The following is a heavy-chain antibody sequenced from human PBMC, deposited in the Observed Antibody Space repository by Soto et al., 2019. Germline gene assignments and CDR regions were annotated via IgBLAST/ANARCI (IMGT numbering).Heavy chain of an antibody. D-gene: IGHD2-8*01. J-gene: IGHJ4*02. V-gene: IGHV3-49*04. CDR2: IRSKAYGGTT. Sequence: SLRLSCTASGFTFGDYAMSWVRQAPGKGLEWVGFIRSKAYGGTTEYAASVKGRFTISRDDSKSIAYLQMNSLKTEDTAVYYCTREDIVPFDYWGQGTLVNVSS. CDR1: GFTFGDYA. CDR3: TREDIVPFDY.